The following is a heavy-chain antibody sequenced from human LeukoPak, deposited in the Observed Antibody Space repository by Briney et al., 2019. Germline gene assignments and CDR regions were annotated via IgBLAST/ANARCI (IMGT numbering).Heavy chain of an antibody. J-gene: IGHJ4*02. D-gene: IGHD5-12*01. CDR3: AKDHIGGYDY. CDR1: GFTFSSYA. V-gene: IGHV3-30-3*01. CDR2: ISYDGSNK. Sequence: GGSLRLSCAASGFTFSSYAMNWVRQAPGKGLEGLAVISYDGSNKYYADSVKGRFTISRDNSENTLYLQMNSLRPEDTAGYYCAKDHIGGYDYWGQGTLVTVSS.